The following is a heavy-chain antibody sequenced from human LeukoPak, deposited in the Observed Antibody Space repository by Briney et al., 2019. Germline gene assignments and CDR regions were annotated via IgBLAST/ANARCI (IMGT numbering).Heavy chain of an antibody. V-gene: IGHV3-7*01. D-gene: IGHD7-27*01. CDR3: ARMKNWGLWDY. J-gene: IGHJ4*02. CDR2: IKEEVSEK. CDR1: GFTYSNYW. Sequence: PGGSLRLSCAASGFTYSNYWMSWVRQVPGRGVAWVANIKEEVSEKYYADSVKGRFTISRDNAKNSLYLQMNSLRVEDTALYYCARMKNWGLWDYWGQGTLVTVSS.